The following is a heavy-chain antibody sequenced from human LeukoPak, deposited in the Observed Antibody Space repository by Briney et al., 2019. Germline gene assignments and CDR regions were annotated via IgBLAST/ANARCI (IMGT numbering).Heavy chain of an antibody. CDR2: IKQDGSQK. CDR1: GFTFSNSW. Sequence: GGSLRLSCEASGFEASGFTFSNSWMTWVRQAPGKGLEWVANIKQDGSQKYYVDSVKGRFTISRDNAKNSLYLQMNSLRAEDTAVYYCATKTYWGQGTLVTVSS. J-gene: IGHJ4*02. CDR3: ATKTY. V-gene: IGHV3-7*05.